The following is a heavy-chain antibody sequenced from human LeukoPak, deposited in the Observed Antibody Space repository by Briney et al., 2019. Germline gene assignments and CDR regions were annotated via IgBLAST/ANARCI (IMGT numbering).Heavy chain of an antibody. CDR3: AKDIRATSVAGTSGFDY. CDR1: GFTFSRYS. D-gene: IGHD6-19*01. V-gene: IGHV3-21*04. J-gene: IGHJ4*02. Sequence: GGSLRLSCAASGFTFSRYSMNWVRQAPGKGLEWVSCISSSSSYIYYANSVKGRFTISRDNAKNSLYLQMNSLRAEDTALYYCAKDIRATSVAGTSGFDYWGQGTLVTVSS. CDR2: ISSSSSYI.